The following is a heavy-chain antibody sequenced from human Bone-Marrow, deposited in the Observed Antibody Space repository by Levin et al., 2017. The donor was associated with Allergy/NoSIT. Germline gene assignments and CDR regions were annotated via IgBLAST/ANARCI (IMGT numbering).Heavy chain of an antibody. V-gene: IGHV1-18*01. CDR1: GYTFTSYG. J-gene: IGHJ4*02. Sequence: ASVKVSCKASGYTFTSYGISWVRQAPGQGLEWMGWISAYNGNTNYAQKLQGRVTMTTDTSTSTAYMELRSLRSDDTAVYYCARSDIVVVPAAIQHDYWGQGTLVTVSS. CDR2: ISAYNGNT. CDR3: ARSDIVVVPAAIQHDY. D-gene: IGHD2-2*02.